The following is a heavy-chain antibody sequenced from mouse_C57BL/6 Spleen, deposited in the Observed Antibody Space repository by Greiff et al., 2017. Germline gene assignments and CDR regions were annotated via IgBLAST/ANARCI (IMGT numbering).Heavy chain of an antibody. CDR2: ISSGSSTI. D-gene: IGHD2-2*01. J-gene: IGHJ3*01. CDR3: ARGNYGYDG. V-gene: IGHV5-17*01. CDR1: GFTFSDHG. Sequence: EVHLVESGGGLVKPGGSLKLSCAASGFTFSDHGMHWVRQAPEKGLEWVAYISSGSSTIYYAETVKGRFTISRDNAKNALFLQMSSLRSEDTAMYYCARGNYGYDGWCQGTLVTVSA.